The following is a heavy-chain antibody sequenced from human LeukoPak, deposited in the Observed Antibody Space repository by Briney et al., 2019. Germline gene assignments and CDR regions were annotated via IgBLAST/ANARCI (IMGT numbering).Heavy chain of an antibody. J-gene: IGHJ4*02. D-gene: IGHD3-10*01. V-gene: IGHV4-34*01. CDR1: GGSFSGYY. Sequence: PSETLSLTCAVYGGSFSGYYWSWIRQPPGKGLEWIGEINHSGSTNYNPSLKSRVTISVDTSKNQFSLTLSSVTAADTAVYYCARRRVRGVIIIHSVFDYWGQGTLVTVSS. CDR3: ARRRVRGVIIIHSVFDY. CDR2: INHSGST.